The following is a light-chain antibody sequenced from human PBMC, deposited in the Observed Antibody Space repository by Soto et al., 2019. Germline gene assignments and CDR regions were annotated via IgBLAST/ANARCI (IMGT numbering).Light chain of an antibody. J-gene: IGLJ1*01. CDR2: DNN. CDR3: GTWDSSLSVHV. V-gene: IGLV1-51*01. Sequence: QSVLTQPPSVSAAPGQKVTISCSGSSSNIGNNYVPWYQQLPGTAPKLLIYDNNKRPSGNPDRFSGSKSGTSATLGISGLQTGDEADYYCGTWDSSLSVHVFGTGTKVTVL. CDR1: SSNIGNNY.